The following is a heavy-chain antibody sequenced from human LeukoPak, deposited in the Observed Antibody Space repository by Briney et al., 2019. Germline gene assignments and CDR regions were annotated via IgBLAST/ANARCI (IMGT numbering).Heavy chain of an antibody. CDR2: INHSGST. V-gene: IGHV4-34*01. D-gene: IGHD2-2*01. J-gene: IGHJ5*02. CDR1: GGSFSGYY. Sequence: SETLSLTCAVYGGSFSGYYWSWIRQPPGKGLEWIGEINHSGSTNYNPSLKSRVTISVDTSKNQFSLKLSSVTAADTAVYYCARARSSTSFSGRRGYWFDPWGQGTLDTVSS. CDR3: ARARSSTSFSGRRGYWFDP.